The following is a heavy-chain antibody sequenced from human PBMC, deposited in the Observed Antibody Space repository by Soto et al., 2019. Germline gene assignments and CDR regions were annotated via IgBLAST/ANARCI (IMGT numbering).Heavy chain of an antibody. CDR2: IYHSGST. Sequence: SSETLSLTCAVSGYSISSGYYWGWIRQPPGKGLEWIGSIYHSGSTYYNPSLKSRVTISVDTSKNQFSLKLSSVTAADTAVYYCARDYLNSDYWGQGTLVTVSS. D-gene: IGHD3-10*01. CDR1: GYSISSGYY. J-gene: IGHJ4*02. CDR3: ARDYLNSDY. V-gene: IGHV4-38-2*02.